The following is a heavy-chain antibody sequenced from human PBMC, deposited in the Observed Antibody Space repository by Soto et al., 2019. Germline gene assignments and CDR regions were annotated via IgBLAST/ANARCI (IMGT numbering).Heavy chain of an antibody. CDR1: GYTFTGYY. Sequence: ASLKVSCKASGYTFTGYYMHWVRQAPGQGLEWMGWINPNSGGTNYAQKFQGWVTMTRDTSISTAYMELSRLRSDDTAVYYCARGLGVYSSPYYYMDVWGKGTTVTVSS. D-gene: IGHD6-13*01. V-gene: IGHV1-2*04. CDR3: ARGLGVYSSPYYYMDV. J-gene: IGHJ6*03. CDR2: INPNSGGT.